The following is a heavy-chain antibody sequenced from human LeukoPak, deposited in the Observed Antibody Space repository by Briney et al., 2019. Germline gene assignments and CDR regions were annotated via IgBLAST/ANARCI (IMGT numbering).Heavy chain of an antibody. CDR2: IIPIFGTA. CDR1: GGTFSSYA. D-gene: IGHD4-23*01. J-gene: IGHJ4*02. Sequence: ASVKVSCKASGGTFSSYAISWVRQAPGQGLEWMGGIIPIFGTANYAQKFQGRVTITADESTSTAYMELSSLRSEDTAVYCCARANTVVTHFDYWGQGTLVTVSS. V-gene: IGHV1-69*01. CDR3: ARANTVVTHFDY.